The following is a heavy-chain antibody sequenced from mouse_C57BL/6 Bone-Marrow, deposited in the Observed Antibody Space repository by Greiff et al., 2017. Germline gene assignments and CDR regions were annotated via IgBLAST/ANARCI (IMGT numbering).Heavy chain of an antibody. V-gene: IGHV14-1*01. CDR2: IDPEDGDT. D-gene: IGHD1-1*01. J-gene: IGHJ3*01. Sequence: VQLQQSGAELVRPGASVKLSCTASGFNIKDYYMHWVKQRPEQGLEWLGRIDPEDGDTEYAPKFQGKATMTADTSSNTAYLQLSSLTSEDTAVYYCTTLGVTTVVGEFAYWGQGTLVTVSA. CDR1: GFNIKDYY. CDR3: TTLGVTTVVGEFAY.